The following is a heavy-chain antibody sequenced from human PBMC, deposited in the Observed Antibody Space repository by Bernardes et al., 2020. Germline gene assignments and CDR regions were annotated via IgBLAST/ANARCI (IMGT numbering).Heavy chain of an antibody. CDR2: ISSTSTTTI. V-gene: IGHV3-48*01. CDR1: GFTFSSFS. CDR3: ARYSNLDY. J-gene: IGHJ4*02. D-gene: IGHD4-4*01. Sequence: GGSLRLSCAASGFTFSSFSMNWVRKAPGKGLELISYISSTSTTTIYYADSVKGRFTISRDNAKNSLYLQMNSLRAEDTAVYYCARYSNLDYWGQGTLVTVSS.